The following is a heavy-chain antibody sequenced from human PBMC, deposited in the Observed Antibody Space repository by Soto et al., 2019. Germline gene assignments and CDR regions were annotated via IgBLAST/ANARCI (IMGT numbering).Heavy chain of an antibody. D-gene: IGHD5-18*01. CDR1: GFTVSSNY. CDR2: IYSGGST. J-gene: IGHJ3*02. Sequence: EVQLVESGGSLIQPGGSLRLSCAASGFTVSSNYMSWVRQAPGKGLEWVSVIYSGGSTYYADSVKGRFTISRDNSKNTLYLQMNSLRAEDTAVYYCARGGGYTTRIGAFDIWGQGTMVTVSS. CDR3: ARGGGYTTRIGAFDI. V-gene: IGHV3-53*01.